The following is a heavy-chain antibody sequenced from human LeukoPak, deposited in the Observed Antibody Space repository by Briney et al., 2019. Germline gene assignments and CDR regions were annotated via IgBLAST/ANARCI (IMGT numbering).Heavy chain of an antibody. Sequence: ASVKVSCKASGYTFTNYGISWVRQAPGQGLEWIGWVDAYYGDTNYAEKVQGRVTMTTDTSTSTAYLELRSLRSDDTAVYYCARDYDRWNNDCFDPWGQGTLVIVSS. CDR2: VDAYYGDT. J-gene: IGHJ5*02. CDR3: ARDYDRWNNDCFDP. V-gene: IGHV1-18*01. D-gene: IGHD1/OR15-1a*01. CDR1: GYTFTNYG.